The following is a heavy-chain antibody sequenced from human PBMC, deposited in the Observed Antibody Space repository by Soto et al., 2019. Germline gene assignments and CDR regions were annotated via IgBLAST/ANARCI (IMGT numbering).Heavy chain of an antibody. D-gene: IGHD3-22*01. V-gene: IGHV3-9*01. CDR3: AKTRSYYDSSGSWDAFDI. J-gene: IGHJ3*02. CDR2: ISWNSGSI. Sequence: EVQLVESGGGLVQPGRSLRLSCAASGFTFDDYAMHWVRQAPGKGLEWVSGISWNSGSIGYADSVKGRFTISRDNAKNSLYLQMNSLRAEDTALYYCAKTRSYYDSSGSWDAFDIWGQGTMVTVSS. CDR1: GFTFDDYA.